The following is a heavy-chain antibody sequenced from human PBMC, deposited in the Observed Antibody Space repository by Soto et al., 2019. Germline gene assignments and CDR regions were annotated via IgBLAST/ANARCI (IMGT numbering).Heavy chain of an antibody. J-gene: IGHJ6*02. D-gene: IGHD3-3*01. CDR1: GFTFSSYS. CDR3: ARDSEFGVVINYYYYYGMDV. Sequence: EVQLVESGGGLVKPGGSLRLSCAASGFTFSSYSMNWVRQAPGKGLEWVSSISSSSSYIYYAGSVKGRFTISRDNAKNSLYLQMNSLRAEDTAVYYCARDSEFGVVINYYYYYGMDVWGQGTTVTVSS. CDR2: ISSSSSYI. V-gene: IGHV3-21*01.